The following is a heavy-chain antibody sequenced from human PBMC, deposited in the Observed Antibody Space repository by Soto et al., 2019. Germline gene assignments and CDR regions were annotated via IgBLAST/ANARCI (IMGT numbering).Heavy chain of an antibody. CDR2: TYCRSKWYN. J-gene: IGHJ3*02. D-gene: IGHD3-10*01. CDR1: GDSVSSNSAA. Sequence: LLRQSQTLSLTCAISGDSVSSNSAAWNWIRQSPSRGLEWLGRTYCRSKWYNDYAVSVKSRITINPDTSKNQFYLQLNSVTPEDTAVYYCASRQGVPHGGAFDIWGQGTMVTVSS. V-gene: IGHV6-1*01. CDR3: ASRQGVPHGGAFDI.